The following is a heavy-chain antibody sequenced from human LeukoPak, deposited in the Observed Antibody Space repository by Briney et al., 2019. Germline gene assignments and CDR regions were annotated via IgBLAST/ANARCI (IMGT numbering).Heavy chain of an antibody. V-gene: IGHV4-39*01. D-gene: IGHD1-26*01. J-gene: IGHJ4*02. CDR2: IYYSGST. CDR1: GGSISSSSYH. Sequence: SETLSLTCTVSGGSISSSSYHWGWLRQPPGKGLEWIGSIYYSGSTYYNPSLKSRVTISVDTSKNQFSLKLSSVTAADTAVYYCARQGPRGATTFFDYWGQGTLVTVSS. CDR3: ARQGPRGATTFFDY.